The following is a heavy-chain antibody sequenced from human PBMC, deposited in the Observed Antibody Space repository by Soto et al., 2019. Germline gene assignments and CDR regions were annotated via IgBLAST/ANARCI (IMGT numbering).Heavy chain of an antibody. CDR3: AKGPLRLDYFDY. J-gene: IGHJ4*02. Sequence: EVQLLESGGGLVQPGGSLRLSCAASGFTFSNYAMNWVRQAPGKGLEWVSAISGSGSTYYADSVKGRFTISRDNSKNTLYLQMNSLRAEDTAVYYCAKGPLRLDYFDYWGPGTRVTVSS. D-gene: IGHD5-12*01. CDR2: ISGSGST. CDR1: GFTFSNYA. V-gene: IGHV3-23*01.